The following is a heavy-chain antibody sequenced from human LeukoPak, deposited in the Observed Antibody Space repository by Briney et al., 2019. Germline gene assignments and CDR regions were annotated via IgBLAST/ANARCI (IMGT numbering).Heavy chain of an antibody. V-gene: IGHV1-69*13. CDR3: ARNYYYGSGSYEVQTELLSSWFDP. D-gene: IGHD3-10*01. CDR2: IIPIFGTA. Sequence: ASVKVSCKASGYTFTSYAMNWVRQAPGQGLEWMGGIIPIFGTANYAQKFQGRVTITADESTSTAYMELSSLRSEDTAVYYCARNYYYGSGSYEVQTELLSSWFDPWGQGTLVTVSS. CDR1: GYTFTSYA. J-gene: IGHJ5*02.